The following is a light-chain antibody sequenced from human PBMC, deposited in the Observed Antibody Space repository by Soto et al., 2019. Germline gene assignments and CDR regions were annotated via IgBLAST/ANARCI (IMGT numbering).Light chain of an antibody. CDR2: GVS. Sequence: EIVMTQSPATLSVSPGERATLSCRASQSVSTNLAWYQHKLGQAPRLLIYGVSTRATGIPGRFSGSGSETEFTLTISSLQSEDFAVYYCQQYNSWPTFGQGTKVEIK. CDR3: QQYNSWPT. V-gene: IGKV3-15*01. J-gene: IGKJ1*01. CDR1: QSVSTN.